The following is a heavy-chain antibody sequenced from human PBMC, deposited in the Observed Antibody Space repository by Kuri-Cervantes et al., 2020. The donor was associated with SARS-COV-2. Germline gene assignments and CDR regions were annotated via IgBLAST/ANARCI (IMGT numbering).Heavy chain of an antibody. Sequence: GGSLRLSCAASGFTFSNAWMNWVRQAPGKGLEWVGRIKSKTDGGTTDYAAPVKGRFTISRDDSKNTLYLQMNSLRAEDTAVYYCAGIAVAAHGYFDYWGQGTLVTVSS. CDR1: GFTFSNAW. D-gene: IGHD6-19*01. CDR3: AGIAVAAHGYFDY. V-gene: IGHV3-15*07. CDR2: IKSKTDGGTT. J-gene: IGHJ4*02.